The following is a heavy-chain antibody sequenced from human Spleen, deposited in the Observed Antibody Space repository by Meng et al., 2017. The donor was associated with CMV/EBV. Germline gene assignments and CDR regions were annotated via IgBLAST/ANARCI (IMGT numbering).Heavy chain of an antibody. CDR3: ARDQRAVGISGTTVAFDY. V-gene: IGHV1-18*01. D-gene: IGHD1-7*01. CDR1: GDNFDSYG. Sequence: ASVKVSCKASGDNFDSYGISWVRQAPGQGLKWMGWISSYNGKTNYAQKLQGRVTMTTDTSTSTAYMELRSLRSDDTAVYYCARDQRAVGISGTTVAFDYWGQGTLVTVSS. CDR2: ISSYNGKT. J-gene: IGHJ4*02.